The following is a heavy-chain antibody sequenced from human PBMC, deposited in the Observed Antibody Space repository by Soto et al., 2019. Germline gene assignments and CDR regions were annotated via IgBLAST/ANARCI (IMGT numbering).Heavy chain of an antibody. D-gene: IGHD1-20*01. CDR3: ARGITLPTPLDY. J-gene: IGHJ4*02. CDR1: GYTFTSYA. Sequence: ASLKVSCKASGYTFTSYAMHWVRQAPGQRLEWMGWINAGNGNTKYSQKFQGRVTITRDTSASTAYMELSSLRSEDTAVYYCARGITLPTPLDYWGQGTLVTVS. V-gene: IGHV1-3*01. CDR2: INAGNGNT.